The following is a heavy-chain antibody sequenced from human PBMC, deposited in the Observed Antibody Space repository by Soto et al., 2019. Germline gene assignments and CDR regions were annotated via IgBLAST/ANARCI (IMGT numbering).Heavy chain of an antibody. CDR1: GDSVSSGTVV. J-gene: IGHJ3*02. Sequence: PTQTLSLTCAISGDSVSSGTVVWNWIRLSPSRGLEWLGRTYYRSRWYHEYVVFLQSRISINPDTSKNHYTLQLNSVTPEDTAVYYRARGIYDTSVGTAFDIWGQGTKVTVSS. V-gene: IGHV6-1*01. CDR2: TYYRSRWYH. CDR3: ARGIYDTSVGTAFDI. D-gene: IGHD1-1*01.